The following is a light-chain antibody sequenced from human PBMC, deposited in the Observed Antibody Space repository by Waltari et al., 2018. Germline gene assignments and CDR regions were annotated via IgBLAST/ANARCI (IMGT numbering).Light chain of an antibody. CDR2: GST. CDR3: QSYDTTLSVV. CDR1: GSNIGAGYD. Sequence: QSVLTQPPSVSGAPGQRVTISCTGRGSNIGAGYDVHWYQQPPRAAPNLLIYGSTSRPLGVPDRFFGSTSGTSAFLAITGLQAEDEADYYCQSYDTTLSVVFGGGTKLTVL. J-gene: IGLJ3*02. V-gene: IGLV1-40*01.